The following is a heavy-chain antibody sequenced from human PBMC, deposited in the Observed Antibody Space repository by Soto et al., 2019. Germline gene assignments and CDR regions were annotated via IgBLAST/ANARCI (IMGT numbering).Heavy chain of an antibody. Sequence: QVQLVQSGAEVRKPGSSVKVSCHSSGDSFNDYPVTWVRQAPGQGVEWMGGTIPVSGTTNYAQEFQGRVTITVDVSTSTVYMELSSLKYEDTALYYWASSYGVSWYGDFCGQGTLVTVFS. V-gene: IGHV1-69*01. D-gene: IGHD6-13*01. J-gene: IGHJ4*02. CDR3: ASSYGVSWYGDF. CDR2: TIPVSGTT. CDR1: GDSFNDYP.